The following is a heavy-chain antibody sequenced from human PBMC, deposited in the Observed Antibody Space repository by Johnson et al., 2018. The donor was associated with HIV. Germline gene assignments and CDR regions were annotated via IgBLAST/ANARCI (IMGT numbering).Heavy chain of an antibody. CDR3: ARGPHHSSGTTLRGAFDI. J-gene: IGHJ3*02. CDR1: GFTFDNFA. CDR2: INWNGGST. D-gene: IGHD1-7*01. Sequence: VQLVESGGSVVRPGGSLRLSCAASGFTFDNFAMSWVRQTPGKGLEWVSGINWNGGSTGYGDSVKGRFTISRDNAKNSLYLQMNSLRAEDTALYYCARGPHHSSGTTLRGAFDIWGQGTMVTVSS. V-gene: IGHV3-20*04.